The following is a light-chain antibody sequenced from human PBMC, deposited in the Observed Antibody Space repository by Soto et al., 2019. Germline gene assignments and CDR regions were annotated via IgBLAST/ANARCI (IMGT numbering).Light chain of an antibody. CDR2: DAS. CDR3: QQCNTPFP. Sequence: DIQMTQSPSTLSASVGDRVAITCRASQNIGSRLAWYQQKPDEAPKLLIYDASSLESGVPLRFGGSGSGKDFTLIISSLQPDDFATYYCQQCNTPFPFGGGTKVEIK. CDR1: QNIGSR. J-gene: IGKJ4*01. V-gene: IGKV1-5*01.